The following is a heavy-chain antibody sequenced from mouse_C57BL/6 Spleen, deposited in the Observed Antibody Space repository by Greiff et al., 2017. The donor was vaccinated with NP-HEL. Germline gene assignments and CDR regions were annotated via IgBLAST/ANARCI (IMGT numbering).Heavy chain of an antibody. CDR3: ARHRDFDV. Sequence: QVQLQQPGAELVKPGASVKLSCKASGYTFTSYGMQWVKQRPGQGLEWIGEIDPYDSYTNYNQKFKGKATLTVDTSSSTAYMQLSSLTSEASAVYDCARHRDFDVWGKGTTVTVSS. CDR1: GYTFTSYG. J-gene: IGHJ1*03. V-gene: IGHV1-50*01. CDR2: IDPYDSYT.